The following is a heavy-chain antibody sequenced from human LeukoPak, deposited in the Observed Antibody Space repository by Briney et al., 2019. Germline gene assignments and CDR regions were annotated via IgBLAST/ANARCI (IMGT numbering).Heavy chain of an antibody. V-gene: IGHV3-48*02. CDR2: IRSSSSTM. J-gene: IGHJ4*02. CDR1: GXTFSSYG. D-gene: IGHD5-18*01. Sequence: GGSLRLSCAASGXTFSSYGVSWVRQAPGKGLEWVSYIRSSSSTMYYADSVEGRFTISRDNAKSSLYLQMSSLRDEDTAVYYCARARGYNHGPQDYYFDYWGQGTLVTASS. CDR3: ARARGYNHGPQDYYFDY.